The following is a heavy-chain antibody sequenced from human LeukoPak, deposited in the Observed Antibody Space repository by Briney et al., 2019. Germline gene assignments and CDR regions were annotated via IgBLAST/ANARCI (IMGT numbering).Heavy chain of an antibody. V-gene: IGHV3-7*01. CDR3: ASSIFGVVIALGAFDI. CDR2: IKQDGSEK. D-gene: IGHD3-3*01. CDR1: GFTFSSYW. Sequence: GGSLRLSCAASGFTFSSYWMSWVRHAPGKGLEWVANIKQDGSEKYYVDSVKGRFTISRDNAKNSLYLQMNSLRAEDTAVYYCASSIFGVVIALGAFDIWGQGTMVTVSS. J-gene: IGHJ3*02.